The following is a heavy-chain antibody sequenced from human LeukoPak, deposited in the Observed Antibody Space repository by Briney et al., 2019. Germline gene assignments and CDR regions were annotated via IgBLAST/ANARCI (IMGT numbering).Heavy chain of an antibody. D-gene: IGHD1/OR15-1a*01. CDR3: AKDSHCNNVDY. J-gene: IGHJ4*02. CDR2: ISSSSSTI. V-gene: IGHV3-48*01. Sequence: GGSLRLSCVASGFTFISYSMNWVRQAPGKGLEWVSYISSSSSTIYYADSVKGRFTISRDTAKNSRYLQMNSLTAEDTAVYYCAKDSHCNNVDYCGQGTLVTVSS. CDR1: GFTFISYS.